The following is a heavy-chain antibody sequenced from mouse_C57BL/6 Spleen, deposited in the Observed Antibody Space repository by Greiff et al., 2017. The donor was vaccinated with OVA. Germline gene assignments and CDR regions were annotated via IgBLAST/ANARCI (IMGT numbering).Heavy chain of an antibody. CDR1: GYAFSSYW. J-gene: IGHJ2*01. CDR2: IYPGDGDT. Sequence: ESGAELVKPGASVKISCKASGYAFSSYWMNWVKQRPGKGLEWIGQIYPGDGDTNYNGKFKGKATLTADKSSSTAYMQLSSLTSEDSAVYFCARGGGSSGYFDYWGQGTTLTVSS. V-gene: IGHV1-80*01. CDR3: ARGGGSSGYFDY. D-gene: IGHD6-1*01.